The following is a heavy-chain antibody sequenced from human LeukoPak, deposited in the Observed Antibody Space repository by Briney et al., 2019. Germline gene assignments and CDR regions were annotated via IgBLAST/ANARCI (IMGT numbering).Heavy chain of an antibody. J-gene: IGHJ4*02. CDR3: ARAGNDWNTGYYFDY. CDR1: GGSISNYY. D-gene: IGHD1/OR15-1a*01. CDR2: IYFDGST. Sequence: DTLSLTCTVSGGSISNYYWSWIRQPPGKGLEWIGYIYFDGSTNYNPSLKSRLTISLDTSKNHISLKLSSVTAADTALYYCARAGNDWNTGYYFDYWGQGTLVTVSS. V-gene: IGHV4-59*07.